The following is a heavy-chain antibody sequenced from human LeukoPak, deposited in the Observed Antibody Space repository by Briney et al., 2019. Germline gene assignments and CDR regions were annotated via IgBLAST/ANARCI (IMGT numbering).Heavy chain of an antibody. J-gene: IGHJ3*02. Sequence: GGSLRLSCAASGFTFSSYAMSWVRQAPGKGLRWVSIISGGAGSTYYTNSVKGRFTISRDNSKNTLYLQMNSLRAEDTAVYYCAKEPSDWTPWAFDIWGQGTMVTVSS. CDR2: ISGGAGST. CDR1: GFTFSSYA. V-gene: IGHV3-23*01. D-gene: IGHD2-21*02. CDR3: AKEPSDWTPWAFDI.